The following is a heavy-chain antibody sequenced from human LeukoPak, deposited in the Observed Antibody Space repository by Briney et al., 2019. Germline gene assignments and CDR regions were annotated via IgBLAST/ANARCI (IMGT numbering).Heavy chain of an antibody. Sequence: GGSLRLSCEASGFTFSGYAVSWVRQAPGKGLEWVSGFGTDGNTHYADSVKGRFTISRDNSKNTLNLQMNSLRAEDTAVYYCARHPYDSSGYPLDYWGQGTLVTVSS. CDR1: GFTFSGYA. V-gene: IGHV3-23*01. CDR2: FGTDGNT. D-gene: IGHD3-22*01. J-gene: IGHJ4*02. CDR3: ARHPYDSSGYPLDY.